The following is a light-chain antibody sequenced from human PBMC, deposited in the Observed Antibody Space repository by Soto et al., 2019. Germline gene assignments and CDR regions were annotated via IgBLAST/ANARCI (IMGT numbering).Light chain of an antibody. V-gene: IGLV2-8*01. CDR3: AAWDDSLSGQWV. Sequence: QSVLTQPPSASGSPGQSVTISCTGTSSDIGGYNAVSWYQQHPGKAPKLMIYDVTERPSGVPDRFSGSKSGNTASLAISGLRSEDEADYYCAAWDDSLSGQWVFGGGTKLTVL. CDR2: DVT. CDR1: SSDIGGYNA. J-gene: IGLJ3*02.